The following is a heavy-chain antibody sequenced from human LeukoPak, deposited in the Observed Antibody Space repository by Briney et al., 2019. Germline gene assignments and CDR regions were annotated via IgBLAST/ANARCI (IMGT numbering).Heavy chain of an antibody. CDR1: GFTYGTYW. CDR3: VKDLGSAITSALALDV. Sequence: GGSLRLSCVGSGFTYGTYWMTWFRQAPGKGLEWVANIKQDGSQKNYVDSVKGRFTISRDNAKKSLYLQMNSLRPDDSAVYYCVKDLGSAITSALALDVWGQGTTVTVSS. V-gene: IGHV3-7*03. CDR2: IKQDGSQK. D-gene: IGHD2-15*01. J-gene: IGHJ6*02.